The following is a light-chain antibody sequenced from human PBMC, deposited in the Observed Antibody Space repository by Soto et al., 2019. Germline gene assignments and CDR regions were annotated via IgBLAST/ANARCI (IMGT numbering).Light chain of an antibody. CDR2: SAS. V-gene: IGKV1-39*01. CDR3: QQNFSPFVT. Sequence: DIQMTQSPPSLSASVGDRVTITCRASETITDFLNWYQLKPGKAPKLLIYSASNLQPGVPSRFSVSGYGTDFNLTLSGLQPEDSATYYCQQNFSPFVTFGAGTKV. CDR1: ETITDF. J-gene: IGKJ4*01.